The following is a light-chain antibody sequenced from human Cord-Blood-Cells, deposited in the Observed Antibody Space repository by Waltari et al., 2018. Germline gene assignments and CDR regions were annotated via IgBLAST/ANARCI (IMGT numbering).Light chain of an antibody. V-gene: IGKV3-20*01. J-gene: IGKJ1*01. CDR2: GAS. Sequence: EIVLTQSPGNLSLSPGERATLSCRANQSVSSSYLAWYQQKPGQAPRLLIYGASSRATGIPDRFSGSGSGTDFTLTISRLEPEDFAVYYCQQYGSSRWTFGQGTKVEIK. CDR3: QQYGSSRWT. CDR1: QSVSSSY.